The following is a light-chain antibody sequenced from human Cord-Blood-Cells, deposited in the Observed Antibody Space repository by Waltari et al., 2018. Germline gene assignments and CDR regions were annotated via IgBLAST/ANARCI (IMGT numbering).Light chain of an antibody. V-gene: IGKV1-33*01. CDR1: QDISNY. Sequence: EIQMPKSPSSLSASVGARVTTTCKASQDISNYLNWYQQKPGKAPKLLIYDASNLETGVPSRFSGSGSGTDFTFTISSLQPEDIATYYCQQYDNLLWTFGQGTKVEIK. CDR2: DAS. J-gene: IGKJ1*01. CDR3: QQYDNLLWT.